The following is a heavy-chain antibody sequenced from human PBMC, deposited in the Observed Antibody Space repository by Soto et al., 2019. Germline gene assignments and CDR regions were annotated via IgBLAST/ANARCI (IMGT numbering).Heavy chain of an antibody. Sequence: QVQLVESGGGVVQPGRSLRLSCAASGFTFSSYGMHWVRQAPGKGLEWVAVIWYDGSNKYYADSVKGRFTISRDNSKNTLYLQMNSLRGEDTAVYYCARPYYYDSMGWYFDLWGRGTLVTVSS. CDR3: ARPYYYDSMGWYFDL. CDR1: GFTFSSYG. V-gene: IGHV3-33*01. D-gene: IGHD3-22*01. J-gene: IGHJ2*01. CDR2: IWYDGSNK.